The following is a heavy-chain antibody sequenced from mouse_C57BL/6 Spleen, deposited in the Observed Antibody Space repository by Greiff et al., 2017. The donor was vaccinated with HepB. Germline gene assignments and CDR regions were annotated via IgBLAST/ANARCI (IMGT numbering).Heavy chain of an antibody. CDR3: ALYYGSSYGFAY. CDR1: GFNIKNTY. CDR2: IDPANGNT. V-gene: IGHV14-3*01. D-gene: IGHD1-1*01. Sequence: EVKLQESVAELVRPGASVKLSCTASGFNIKNTYMHWVKQRPEQGLEWIGRIDPANGNTKYAPKFQGKATITADTSSNTAYLQLSSLTSEDTAIYYCALYYGSSYGFAYWGQGTLVTVSA. J-gene: IGHJ3*01.